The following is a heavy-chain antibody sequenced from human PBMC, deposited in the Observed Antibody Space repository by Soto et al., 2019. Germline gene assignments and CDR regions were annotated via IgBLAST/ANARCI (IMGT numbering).Heavy chain of an antibody. J-gene: IGHJ4*02. CDR2: IWYEGSNK. V-gene: IGHV3-33*01. CDR1: GFTFSSYG. D-gene: IGHD6-13*01. Sequence: GGSLRLSCAASGFTFSSYGMHWVRQAPGKGLEWVAVIWYEGSNKYYADSGKGRFTISRDNSKNTLYLQMNSLRAEDTAVYYCARGLIAAAADYFDYWGQGTLVTVSS. CDR3: ARGLIAAAADYFDY.